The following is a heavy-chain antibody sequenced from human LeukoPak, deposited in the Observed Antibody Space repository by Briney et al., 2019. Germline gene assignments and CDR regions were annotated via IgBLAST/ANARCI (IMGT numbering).Heavy chain of an antibody. J-gene: IGHJ4*02. Sequence: GASVKVSCKASGYTFTSYGISWVRQAPGQGLEWMGWISAYNGNTNYAQKLQGRVTMTTDTSTSTAYMELSSLRSDDTAVYYCARDRIAARPHGGLLFDYWGQGTLVTVSS. CDR3: ARDRIAARPHGGLLFDY. CDR1: GYTFTSYG. D-gene: IGHD6-6*01. V-gene: IGHV1-18*01. CDR2: ISAYNGNT.